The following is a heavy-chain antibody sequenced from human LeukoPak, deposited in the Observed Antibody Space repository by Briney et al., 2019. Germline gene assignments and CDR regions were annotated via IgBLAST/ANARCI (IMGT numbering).Heavy chain of an antibody. CDR2: IYYSGST. CDR3: ARCGRVWNIIDY. V-gene: IGHV4-39*07. J-gene: IGHJ4*02. CDR1: GGSISSSSYY. D-gene: IGHD1/OR15-1a*01. Sequence: SETLSLTCTVSGGSISSSSYYWGWIRQPPGKGLEWIGSIYYSGSTYYNPSLKSRVTISVDTSKNQFSLKLSSVTAADTAVYYCARCGRVWNIIDYWGQGTLVTVSS.